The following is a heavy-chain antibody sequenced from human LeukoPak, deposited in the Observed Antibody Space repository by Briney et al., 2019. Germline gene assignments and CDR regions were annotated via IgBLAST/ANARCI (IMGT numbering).Heavy chain of an antibody. CDR3: ARDRCSGGSCYSDSHAFDI. CDR1: GGTFSSYA. D-gene: IGHD2-15*01. CDR2: IIPIFGTA. Sequence: SVKVSCKASGGTFSSYAISWVRQAPGQGLEWMGGIIPIFGTANYAQKFQGRVTITTDESTSTAYMELSSLRSEDTAVYYCARDRCSGGSCYSDSHAFDIWGQGTMVTVSS. V-gene: IGHV1-69*05. J-gene: IGHJ3*02.